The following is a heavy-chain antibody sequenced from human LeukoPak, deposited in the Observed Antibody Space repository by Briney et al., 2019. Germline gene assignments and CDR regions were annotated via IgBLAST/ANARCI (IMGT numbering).Heavy chain of an antibody. CDR3: ARELGVLLWFGEFPDAFDI. J-gene: IGHJ3*02. V-gene: IGHV3-20*04. CDR2: INWNGGST. CDR1: GFTLDDYG. D-gene: IGHD3-10*01. Sequence: RAGGSLRLSCAASGFTLDDYGMSWVRQAPGKGLEWVSGINWNGGSTGYADSVKGRFTISRDNAKNSLYLQMNSLRAEDTALYYCARELGVLLWFGEFPDAFDIWGQGTMVTVSS.